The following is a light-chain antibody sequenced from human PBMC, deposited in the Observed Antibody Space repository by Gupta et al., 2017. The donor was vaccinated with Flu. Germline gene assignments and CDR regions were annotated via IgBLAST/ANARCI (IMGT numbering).Light chain of an antibody. Sequence: EIVLTQSPSTLSLSPGERATLSCRASQRIRVYLAWYQQKPGQAPRLLIYDASNRATGLPARFSGSGSGTEFTLIISSREPEDFAVYFCQHRNSWPLSFGRGTKVEIK. CDR2: DAS. J-gene: IGKJ4*01. CDR1: QRIRVY. V-gene: IGKV3-11*01. CDR3: QHRNSWPLS.